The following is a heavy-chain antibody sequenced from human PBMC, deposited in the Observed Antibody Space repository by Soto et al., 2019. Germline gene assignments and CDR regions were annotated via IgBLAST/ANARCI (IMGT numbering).Heavy chain of an antibody. CDR1: GFTFSSYS. CDR3: ARRRIERGFDY. CDR2: ISSSSSYI. D-gene: IGHD2-15*01. V-gene: IGHV3-21*01. Sequence: GGSLRLSCAASGFTFSSYSMNWVRQAPGKGLEWVSSISSSSSYIYYADSVKGRFTISRDNAKNSLYLQMNSLRAEDTAVYYCARRRIERGFDYWGQGTRVTVSS. J-gene: IGHJ4*02.